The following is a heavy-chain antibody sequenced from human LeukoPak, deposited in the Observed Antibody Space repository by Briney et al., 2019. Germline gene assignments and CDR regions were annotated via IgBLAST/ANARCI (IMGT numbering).Heavy chain of an antibody. CDR3: AKDSSGWLTRDY. CDR2: ISGSGGST. D-gene: IGHD6-19*01. Sequence: AGGSLRLSCAASGFTFSSYAMSWVRQAPGKGLEWVSAISGSGGSTYYADSVKGRFTISRDNSKNTLYLQMNSLRAEDTAVYYCAKDSSGWLTRDYWGQETLVTVSS. CDR1: GFTFSSYA. J-gene: IGHJ4*02. V-gene: IGHV3-23*01.